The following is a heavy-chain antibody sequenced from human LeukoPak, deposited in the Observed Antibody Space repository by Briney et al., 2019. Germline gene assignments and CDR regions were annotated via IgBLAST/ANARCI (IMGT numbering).Heavy chain of an antibody. CDR3: AKAYSSSWSPYFDY. CDR2: ISSSSSPTSI. V-gene: IGHV3-48*02. CDR1: GFTFRSYS. J-gene: IGHJ4*02. Sequence: GGSLRLSCAASGFTFRSYSMHWVRQAPGKGLEWVSYISSSSSPTSISYANSVKGRFTISRDNAKNSLFLQMISLRDEDTAVYYCAKAYSSSWSPYFDYWGQGTLVTVSS. D-gene: IGHD6-13*01.